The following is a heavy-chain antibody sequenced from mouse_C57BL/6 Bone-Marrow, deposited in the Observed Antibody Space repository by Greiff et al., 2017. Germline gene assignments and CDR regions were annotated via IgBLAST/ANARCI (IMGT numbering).Heavy chain of an antibody. CDR1: GFNIKDDY. V-gene: IGHV14-4*01. D-gene: IGHD1-1*01. CDR3: YNYGSSYDYAMDY. J-gene: IGHJ4*01. Sequence: EVQLQQSGAELVRPGASVKLSCTASGFNIKDDYMHWVKQRPEQGLEWIGWIDPENGDTEYASKFQGKATITADTSSNTAYLQLSSLTSEDTAVYYCYNYGSSYDYAMDYWGQGTSVTVSS. CDR2: IDPENGDT.